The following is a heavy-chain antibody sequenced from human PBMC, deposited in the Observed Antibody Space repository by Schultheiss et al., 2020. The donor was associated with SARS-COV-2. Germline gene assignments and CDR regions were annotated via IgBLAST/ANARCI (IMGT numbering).Heavy chain of an antibody. V-gene: IGHV4-34*01. CDR3: ARRGTAGYSYGSYFDY. CDR2: INHSGST. J-gene: IGHJ4*02. Sequence: SETLSLTCAVYGGSFSGYYWSWIRQPPGKGLEWIGEINHSGSTYYNPSLKSRVTISVDTSKNQFSLKLSSVTAADTAVYYCARRGTAGYSYGSYFDYWGQGTLVTVSS. D-gene: IGHD5-18*01. CDR1: GGSFSGYY.